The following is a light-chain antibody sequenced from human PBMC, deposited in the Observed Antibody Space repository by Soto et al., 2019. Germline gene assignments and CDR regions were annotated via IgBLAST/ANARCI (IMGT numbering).Light chain of an antibody. CDR2: GNS. V-gene: IGLV1-40*01. CDR3: QSYDISLSVV. CDR1: SSNIGAGYD. J-gene: IGLJ2*01. Sequence: QSVLTQPPSVSGAPGQRVTISCTGSSSNIGAGYDVHWYQQLPGTAPKVLIYGNSNRPSGVPDRFSGSKSGTSASLAITGLQAEDEADYYCQSYDISLSVVFGGGTKVSVL.